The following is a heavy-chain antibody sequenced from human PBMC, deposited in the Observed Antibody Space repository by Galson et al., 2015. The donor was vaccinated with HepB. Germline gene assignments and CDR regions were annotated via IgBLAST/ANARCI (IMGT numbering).Heavy chain of an antibody. D-gene: IGHD2-2*01. CDR2: ISYDGSNK. Sequence: SLRLSCAASGFTFSSYAMHWVRQAPGKGLEWVAVISYDGSNKYYADSVKGRFTISRDNSKNTLYLQMNSLRAEDTAVYYCARQNIVVVPAAMRSWYFDLWGRGTLVTVSS. V-gene: IGHV3-30-3*01. CDR3: ARQNIVVVPAAMRSWYFDL. CDR1: GFTFSSYA. J-gene: IGHJ2*01.